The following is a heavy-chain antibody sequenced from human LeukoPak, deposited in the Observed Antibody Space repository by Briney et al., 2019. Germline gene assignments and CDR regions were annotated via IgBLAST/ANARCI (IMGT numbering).Heavy chain of an antibody. V-gene: IGHV4-59*01. CDR1: GGSISSYY. D-gene: IGHD5-24*01. Sequence: SETLSLTCTVSGGSISSYYWSWIRQPPGKGLEWIAYIYYSGSTNYNPSLKSRVTISVDTSKNQFSLKLSSVTAADTAVYYCARVRRDGRRNTPSLDYWGQGTLVTVSS. CDR3: ARVRRDGRRNTPSLDY. CDR2: IYYSGST. J-gene: IGHJ4*02.